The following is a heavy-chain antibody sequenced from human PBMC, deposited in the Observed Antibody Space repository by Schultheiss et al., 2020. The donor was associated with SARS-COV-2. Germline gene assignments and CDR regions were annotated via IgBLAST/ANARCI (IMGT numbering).Heavy chain of an antibody. J-gene: IGHJ4*02. Sequence: GGSLRLSCAASGFTFDDYAMHWVRQAPGKGLEWVGFIRSKAYGGTTEYAASVKGRFTISRDDSKSIAYLQMNSLKTEDTAVYYCTTDHSSGWYGPIDYWGQGTLVTVSS. D-gene: IGHD6-19*01. CDR3: TTDHSSGWYGPIDY. CDR2: IRSKAYGGTT. CDR1: GFTFDDYA. V-gene: IGHV3-49*04.